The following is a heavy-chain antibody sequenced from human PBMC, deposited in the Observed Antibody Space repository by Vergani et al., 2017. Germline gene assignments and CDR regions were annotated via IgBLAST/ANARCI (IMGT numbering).Heavy chain of an antibody. J-gene: IGHJ3*02. CDR1: GYSFTSYW. D-gene: IGHD2-21*01. CDR2: IYPGDSDT. V-gene: IGHV5-51*01. Sequence: VQLVQSGAEVKKPGSSVKVSCKASGYSFTSYWIGWVRQMPGKGLEWMGIIYPGDSDTRYSPSFQGQVTISADKSISTAYLQWSSLKASDTAMYYCARQKYGGGDCYFIDAFDIWGQGTMVTVS. CDR3: ARQKYGGGDCYFIDAFDI.